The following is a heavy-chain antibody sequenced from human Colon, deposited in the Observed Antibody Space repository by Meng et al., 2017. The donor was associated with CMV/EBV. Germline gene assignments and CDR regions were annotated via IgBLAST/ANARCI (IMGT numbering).Heavy chain of an antibody. CDR1: YGSINVKNYY. J-gene: IGHJ4*02. CDR2: VYYTGAT. Sequence: SETLSLTCSVPYGSINVKNYYWAWIRQSPGKRLEWIGSVYYTGATFLNSSFKSRVSISVDTSNNQFSLKMNSVTAADTAVYYCARNPYNFWSGAPVWGQGKLVTVSS. D-gene: IGHD3-3*01. V-gene: IGHV4-39*07. CDR3: ARNPYNFWSGAPV.